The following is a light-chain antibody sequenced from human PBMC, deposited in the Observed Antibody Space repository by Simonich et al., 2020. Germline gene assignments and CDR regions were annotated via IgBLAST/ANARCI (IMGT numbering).Light chain of an antibody. J-gene: IGKJ1*01. CDR2: WAA. Sequence: DIVMTQSPDSLAVSLGERATINCKSSQSVLYSSNNKNDLAWYQQKPGQPPKLLIYWAATRESGVPDRFSGSGSGTDFTLTISSLQPEDFATYYCQQSYSTPHTFGQGTKVEIK. CDR3: QQSYSTPHT. V-gene: IGKV4-1*01. CDR1: QSVLYSSNNKND.